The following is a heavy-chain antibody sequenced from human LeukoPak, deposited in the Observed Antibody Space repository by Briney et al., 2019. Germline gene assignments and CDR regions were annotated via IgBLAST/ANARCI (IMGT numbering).Heavy chain of an antibody. CDR2: IYYSGST. J-gene: IGHJ5*02. V-gene: IGHV4-59*01. CDR3: ARVGGYDFWSGLNWFDP. CDR1: GGSISSDY. D-gene: IGHD3-3*01. Sequence: SETLSLNCTVPGGSISSDYWSWLRQPPGKGLEWIGDIYYSGSTNYSPSLKSRDTISVDTSKNQFSLKLSSVTAADTAVYYCARVGGYDFWSGLNWFDPWGQGTLVTVSS.